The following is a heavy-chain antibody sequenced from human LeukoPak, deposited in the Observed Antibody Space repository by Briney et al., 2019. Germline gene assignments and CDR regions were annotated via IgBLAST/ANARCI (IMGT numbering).Heavy chain of an antibody. CDR2: IYYSGST. V-gene: IGHV4-59*08. J-gene: IGHJ5*02. CDR3: TKRHYEILTGCFMSGAWFDP. CDR1: GGTISSYY. D-gene: IGHD3-9*01. Sequence: SETLSLTCTVPGGTISSYYCSWVRQPPGKGLEWIGYIYYSGSTNYNPSLKSRVTISVDTSKNQFSLKLSSVTVADTAIYSATKRHYEILTGCFMSGAWFDPWGQGTLVTVSS.